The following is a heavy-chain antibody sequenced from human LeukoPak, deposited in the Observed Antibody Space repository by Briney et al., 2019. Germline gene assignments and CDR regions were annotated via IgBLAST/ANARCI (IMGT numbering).Heavy chain of an antibody. Sequence: PGGSLRLSCAASGFTFSSYAMSWVRQAPGKGLAWVSAISGRGDHTYYTDSLKGRFTISRDNSKNTLYLQMSSLRVEDTAVYYCAKRSIAAAGTFGLGYFDYWGQGTLVTVSS. CDR2: ISGRGDHT. V-gene: IGHV3-23*01. J-gene: IGHJ4*02. CDR3: AKRSIAAAGTFGLGYFDY. D-gene: IGHD6-13*01. CDR1: GFTFSSYA.